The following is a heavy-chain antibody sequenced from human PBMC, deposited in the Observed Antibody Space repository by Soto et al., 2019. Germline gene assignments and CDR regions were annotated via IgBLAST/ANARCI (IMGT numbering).Heavy chain of an antibody. CDR1: GFTFSNYW. CDR2: IRREVDGGTI. J-gene: IGHJ3*02. CDR3: TTRMTATGAFDI. D-gene: IGHD3-9*01. Sequence: EVQLVESGGGLVKPGESLRLSCAASGFTFSNYWMSWVRQAPGKGLEWVGRIRREVDGGTIEYAAPVKGRFSISRDDSKNTLYLQMNSLKTEDTAVYYCTTRMTATGAFDIWGQGTVVTVSS. V-gene: IGHV3-15*01.